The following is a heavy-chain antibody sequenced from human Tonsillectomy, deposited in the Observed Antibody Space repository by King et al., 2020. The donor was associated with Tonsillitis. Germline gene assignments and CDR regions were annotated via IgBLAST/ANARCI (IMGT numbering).Heavy chain of an antibody. CDR1: GFTFSDYG. Sequence: VQLVQSGGGVVQPGRSLRLSCAASGFTFSDYGMHWVRQAPGKGLEWVALIWYDGSNIYFADSVKGRFTISRDNSKNTLYLRMNSLRAEDTAVYYCARDGPYSYGLKNWFDPWGQGTLVTVSS. D-gene: IGHD5-18*01. CDR2: IWYDGSNI. CDR3: ARDGPYSYGLKNWFDP. V-gene: IGHV3-33*01. J-gene: IGHJ5*02.